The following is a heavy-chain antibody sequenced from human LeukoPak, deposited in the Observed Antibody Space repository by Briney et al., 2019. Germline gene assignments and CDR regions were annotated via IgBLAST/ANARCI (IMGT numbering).Heavy chain of an antibody. CDR2: MNPNSGNT. Sequence: GASVKVSCKASGYTFTSYDINWVRQATGQGLEWMGWMNPNSGNTAYAQKFQGRVTMSRDTSISTAYKELSSLRSEDTAVYYCARLPKYSRPLDYWGQGTLVTVSS. J-gene: IGHJ4*02. CDR1: GYTFTSYD. CDR3: ARLPKYSRPLDY. V-gene: IGHV1-8*01. D-gene: IGHD6-6*01.